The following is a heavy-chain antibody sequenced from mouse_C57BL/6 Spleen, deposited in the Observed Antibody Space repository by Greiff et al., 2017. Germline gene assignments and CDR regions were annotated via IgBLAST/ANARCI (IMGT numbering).Heavy chain of an antibody. CDR3: ARRDYDGVYYAMDY. Sequence: VQLQQSGAELVKPGASVKLSCTASGFNIKDYYMHWVKQRTEQGLEWIGRIDPEDGEPKYAPKFQGKATITADTSSNTAYLQLSSLTSEDTAVYYCARRDYDGVYYAMDYWGQGTSVTVSS. CDR1: GFNIKDYY. D-gene: IGHD2-4*01. J-gene: IGHJ4*01. CDR2: IDPEDGEP. V-gene: IGHV14-2*01.